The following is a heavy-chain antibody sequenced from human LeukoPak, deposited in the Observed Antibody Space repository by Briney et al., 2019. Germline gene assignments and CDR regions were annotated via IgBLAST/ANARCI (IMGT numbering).Heavy chain of an antibody. Sequence: GGSLRLSCAASGFSFSSYEMNWVRQAPGKGLEWVSSITSSSTYMYYADSVKGRFTISRDNARNSLYLQMNSLRAEDTAVYYCARDPYSGSYGNYYYYYMDVWGKGTTVTISS. CDR2: ITSSSTYM. CDR3: ARDPYSGSYGNYYYYYMDV. D-gene: IGHD1-26*01. V-gene: IGHV3-21*01. J-gene: IGHJ6*03. CDR1: GFSFSSYE.